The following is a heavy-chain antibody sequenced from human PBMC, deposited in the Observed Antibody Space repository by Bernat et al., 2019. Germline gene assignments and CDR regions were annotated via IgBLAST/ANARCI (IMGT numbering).Heavy chain of an antibody. CDR3: AREVSYGLSGMDV. CDR1: GFTFSSYT. Sequence: QVQLEESGGGVVEPGRSLRLSCAASGFTFSSYTMHWVRQAPGKGLEWVEVISYDGTNKYYADSVKGRFTISRDNSKNTLYLQMNSLRAEDTAVYYCAREVSYGLSGMDVWGQGTAVTVSS. V-gene: IGHV3-30-3*01. J-gene: IGHJ6*02. CDR2: ISYDGTNK. D-gene: IGHD5-18*01.